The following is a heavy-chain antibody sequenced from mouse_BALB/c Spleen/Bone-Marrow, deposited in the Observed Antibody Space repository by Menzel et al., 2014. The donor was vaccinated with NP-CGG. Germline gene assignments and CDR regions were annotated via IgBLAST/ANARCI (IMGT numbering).Heavy chain of an antibody. V-gene: IGHV5-4*02. D-gene: IGHD1-1*01. J-gene: IGHJ4*01. CDR1: GFTFSDYY. CDR3: ARYGSSPYAMDY. Sequence: EVKLEESGGGLVKPGGSLKLSCAASGFTFSDYYMYWVRQTPEKRLEWVATISDGGSYTYYPDSVKGRFTISRDNAKNNLYLQMSSLKSEDTAMYCCARYGSSPYAMDYWGQGTSVTVSS. CDR2: ISDGGSYT.